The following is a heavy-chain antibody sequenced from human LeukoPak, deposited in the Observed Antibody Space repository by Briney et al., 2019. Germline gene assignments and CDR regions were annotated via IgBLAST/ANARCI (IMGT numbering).Heavy chain of an antibody. J-gene: IGHJ4*02. CDR2: INQDGSGI. V-gene: IGHV3-7*01. Sequence: PGGSLRLSCAASGFSFKKFRMSWVRQPPGKGLEWVANINQDGSGIYYLDSVKGRFTVSIDNAKNSLYLQMTSLRAEDTAVYYCASSWGSAIDFWGQGTLVTVSS. CDR3: ASSWGSAIDF. D-gene: IGHD3-16*01. CDR1: GFSFKKFR.